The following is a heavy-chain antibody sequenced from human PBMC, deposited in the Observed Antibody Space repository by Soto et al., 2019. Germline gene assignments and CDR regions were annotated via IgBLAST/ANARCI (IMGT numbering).Heavy chain of an antibody. D-gene: IGHD1-26*01. Sequence: ESGGGLVQPGGSLRLPCAASGFAFSTYWMSWVRQAPGQGLEWVATMNPDGSQEYYVDSVKGRFTVSRDNAKKSLYLQMNSLRDEDTAVYYCASGGWETPIWGQGTPVTASS. V-gene: IGHV3-7*03. CDR1: GFAFSTYW. J-gene: IGHJ4*02. CDR2: MNPDGSQE. CDR3: ASGGWETPI.